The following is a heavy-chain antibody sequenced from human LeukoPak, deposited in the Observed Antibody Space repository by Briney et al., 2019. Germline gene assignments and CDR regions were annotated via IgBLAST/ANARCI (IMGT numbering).Heavy chain of an antibody. Sequence: PGGSLRLSCAASGFTFSSYGMHWVRQAPGKGLEWVAFIRYDGSNKYYADSVKGRFTISRDNSKNTLYLQMNSLRAEDTAVYYCAIGDVVPAVISYWGQGTLVTVSS. D-gene: IGHD2-2*01. V-gene: IGHV3-30*02. CDR3: AIGDVVPAVISY. J-gene: IGHJ4*02. CDR2: IRYDGSNK. CDR1: GFTFSSYG.